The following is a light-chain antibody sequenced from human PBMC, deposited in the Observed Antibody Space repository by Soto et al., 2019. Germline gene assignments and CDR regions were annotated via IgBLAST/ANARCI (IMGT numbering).Light chain of an antibody. CDR3: QQSYSTPFT. J-gene: IGKJ3*01. Sequence: DIQMTQSPSALSASVGDRVTITCRTSQSISIYLNWYQQKPGKAPKLLIYAASSLQSGVPSSFSGSGSGTDFTLTISSLQPEDFATYYCQQSYSTPFTFGPGTKVDIK. CDR2: AAS. V-gene: IGKV1-39*01. CDR1: QSISIY.